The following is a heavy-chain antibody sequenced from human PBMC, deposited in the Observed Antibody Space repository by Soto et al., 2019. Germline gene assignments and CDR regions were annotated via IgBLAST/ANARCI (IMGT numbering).Heavy chain of an antibody. CDR3: ARGAYNWNYGLFDP. V-gene: IGHV4-31*03. J-gene: IGHJ5*02. D-gene: IGHD1-7*01. Sequence: PSETLSLTCTVSGGSISSGGYYWSWIRQHPGKGLEWIGYIYYSGSTYYNPSLKSRVTISVDTSKNQFSLKLSSVTAADTAVYYCARGAYNWNYGLFDPWGQGTLVTVSS. CDR2: IYYSGST. CDR1: GGSISSGGYY.